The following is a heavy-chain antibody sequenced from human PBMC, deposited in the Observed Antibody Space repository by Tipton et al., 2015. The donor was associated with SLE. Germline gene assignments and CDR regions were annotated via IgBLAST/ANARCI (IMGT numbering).Heavy chain of an antibody. J-gene: IGHJ2*01. Sequence: QSGPEVKKPGESLKISCKGSGYHFFGYWIGWVRQRPGKGLEWMGIIYPDNSDTRYSPSFQGQVTISADKSISTAYLQWGRLKASDTARCYCERQGPEGVDLWGRGTLVTVAS. CDR3: ERQGPEGVDL. CDR2: IYPDNSDT. V-gene: IGHV5-51*01. CDR1: GYHFFGYW.